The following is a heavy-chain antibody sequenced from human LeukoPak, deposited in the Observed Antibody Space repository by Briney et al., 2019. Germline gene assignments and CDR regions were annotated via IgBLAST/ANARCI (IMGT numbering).Heavy chain of an antibody. Sequence: SGTLSLTCAVYGGSFSGYYWSWIRQPPGKGLEWIGEINHSRSTNYNPSLKSRVTISVDTSKNQFSLKLSSVTAADTAVYYCARLYNWNYFNYWGQGTLVTVSS. CDR3: ARLYNWNYFNY. D-gene: IGHD1-20*01. J-gene: IGHJ4*02. CDR2: INHSRST. V-gene: IGHV4-34*01. CDR1: GGSFSGYY.